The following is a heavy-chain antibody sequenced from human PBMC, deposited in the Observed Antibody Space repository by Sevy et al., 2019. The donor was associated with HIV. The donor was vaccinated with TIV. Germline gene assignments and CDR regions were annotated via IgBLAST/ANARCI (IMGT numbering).Heavy chain of an antibody. Sequence: GGSLRLSCAASGFPFSTYALHWVRQAPGKGLEWVAVISYDGSKKYYADSVKGRFTISRDSSKNTLYLQMNSLTTEDTAVYYCATDFRSNYNSGFAPWGQGTLVTVSS. J-gene: IGHJ5*02. CDR1: GFPFSTYA. V-gene: IGHV3-30-3*01. CDR3: ATDFRSNYNSGFAP. D-gene: IGHD4-4*01. CDR2: ISYDGSKK.